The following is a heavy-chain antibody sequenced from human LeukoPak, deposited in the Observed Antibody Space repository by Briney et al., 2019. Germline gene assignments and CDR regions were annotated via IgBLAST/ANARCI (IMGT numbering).Heavy chain of an antibody. Sequence: ASVTVSCKASGYTFTSYYMHWVRQAPGQGLEWMGIINPSGGSTSYAQKFQGRVIMTRDTSTSTVYMELSSLRSEDTAVYYCARARIQNPSSDYWGQGTLVTVSS. J-gene: IGHJ4*02. V-gene: IGHV1-46*01. D-gene: IGHD6-6*01. CDR2: INPSGGST. CDR1: GYTFTSYY. CDR3: ARARIQNPSSDY.